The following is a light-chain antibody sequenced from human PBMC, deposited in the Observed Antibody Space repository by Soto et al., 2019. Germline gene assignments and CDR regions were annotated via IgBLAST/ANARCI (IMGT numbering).Light chain of an antibody. V-gene: IGKV1-39*01. CDR2: EAS. Sequence: DIRMTQSPSSLSASVGDRVTIACRASQSIATHLNWYQQHPGKAPNALIYEASNLQSGVPSRFSGSGSGTGFTLTICGLQPDDSATYYCQQTYSPPATFGQGTKVEIK. J-gene: IGKJ1*01. CDR1: QSIATH. CDR3: QQTYSPPAT.